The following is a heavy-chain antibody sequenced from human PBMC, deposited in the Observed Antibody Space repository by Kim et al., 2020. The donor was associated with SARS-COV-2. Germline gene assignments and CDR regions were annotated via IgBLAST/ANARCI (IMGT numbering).Heavy chain of an antibody. D-gene: IGHD6-19*01. CDR2: FSGSGGST. V-gene: IGHV3-23*01. J-gene: IGHJ4*01. CDR3: ARDAHMSVWYAVLDY. CDR1: GFTFSSSA. Sequence: GGSLRLSCAASGFTFSSSAMSWVRQAPGKGLEWVSTFSGSGGSTYYADSVKGRCTISRDNSKNTLHLQMNSLRAEDTAVYDCARDAHMSVWYAVLDYWG.